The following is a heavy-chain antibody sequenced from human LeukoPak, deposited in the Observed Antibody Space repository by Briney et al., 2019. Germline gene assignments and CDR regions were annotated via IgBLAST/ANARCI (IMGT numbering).Heavy chain of an antibody. CDR1: GGSISSGDYY. J-gene: IGHJ5*02. V-gene: IGHV4-30-4*08. CDR2: IYYSGST. CDR3: ARDRIGVGATSENWFDP. Sequence: KSSETLSLTCTVSGGSISSGDYYWSWIRQPPGKGLEWIGCIYYSGSTYYNPSLKSRVTISVDTSKNQFSLKLSSVTAADTAVYYCARDRIGVGATSENWFDPWGQGTLVTVSS. D-gene: IGHD1-26*01.